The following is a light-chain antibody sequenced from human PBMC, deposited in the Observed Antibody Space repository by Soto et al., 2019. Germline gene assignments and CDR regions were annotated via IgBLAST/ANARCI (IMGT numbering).Light chain of an antibody. CDR2: GAS. J-gene: IGKJ4*01. Sequence: EIVMTQSPATLSVSQGERVTLSCRASQSVRSNLAWYQQKPGQVPRVLIYGASTRAIGIPDRFSGSGSGTEFTLTISSLQSEDCAVYYCQHYNNLWGFGGGTKVEIK. CDR3: QHYNNLWG. V-gene: IGKV3-15*01. CDR1: QSVRSN.